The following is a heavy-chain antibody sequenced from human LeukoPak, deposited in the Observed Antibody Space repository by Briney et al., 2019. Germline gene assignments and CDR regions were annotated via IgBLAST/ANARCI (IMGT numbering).Heavy chain of an antibody. V-gene: IGHV4-39*01. J-gene: IGHJ6*03. CDR3: ARTRGFVTTVTTYYYYMDV. Sequence: SETLSLTCTVSGGSISSSSYYWGWIRQPPGKGLEWIGSIYYSGSTYYNPSLKSRVTISVDTSKNQFSLKLSSVTAADTAVYYCARTRGFVTTVTTYYYYMDVWGKGTTVTISS. CDR2: IYYSGST. CDR1: GGSISSSSYY. D-gene: IGHD4-17*01.